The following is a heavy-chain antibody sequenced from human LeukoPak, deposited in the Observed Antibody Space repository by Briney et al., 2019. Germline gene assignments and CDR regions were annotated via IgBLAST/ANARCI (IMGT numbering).Heavy chain of an antibody. CDR1: VGTFSSYA. D-gene: IGHD4-11*01. Sequence: GTSVKVSFKASVGTFSSYAISWVRQAPGQGLEWMGGIIPIFGTANYAQKFQGRVTITADESTSTAYMELSSLRSEDTAVYYCARDLYSKGFDYWGQGTLVTVSS. CDR3: ARDLYSKGFDY. CDR2: IIPIFGTA. J-gene: IGHJ4*02. V-gene: IGHV1-69*01.